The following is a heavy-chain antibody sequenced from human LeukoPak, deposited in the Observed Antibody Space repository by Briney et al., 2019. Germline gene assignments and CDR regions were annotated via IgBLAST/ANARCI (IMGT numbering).Heavy chain of an antibody. CDR3: ARSEGSMIVQTFDY. D-gene: IGHD3-22*01. J-gene: IGHJ4*02. V-gene: IGHV1-18*01. CDR1: GYTFTSYG. CDR2: ISAYNGNT. Sequence: GASVKVSCKASGYTFTSYGISWVRQAPGQGLEWMGWISAYNGNTNYAQKLQGRVTMTTDTSTSTAYMELRSLRSDDTAVYYCARSEGSMIVQTFDYWGQGTLVTVSS.